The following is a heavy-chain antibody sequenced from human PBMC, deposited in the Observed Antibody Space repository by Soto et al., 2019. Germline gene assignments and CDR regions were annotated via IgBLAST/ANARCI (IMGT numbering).Heavy chain of an antibody. Sequence: SLRLSCAASGFTFSSYSMNWVRQAPGKGLEWVSSISSSSSYIYYADSVKGRFTISRDNAKNSLYLQMNSLRAEDTAVYYCARVAVADPYYYYYGMDVWGQGTTVTVSS. V-gene: IGHV3-21*01. CDR2: ISSSSSYI. D-gene: IGHD6-19*01. CDR1: GFTFSSYS. J-gene: IGHJ6*02. CDR3: ARVAVADPYYYYYGMDV.